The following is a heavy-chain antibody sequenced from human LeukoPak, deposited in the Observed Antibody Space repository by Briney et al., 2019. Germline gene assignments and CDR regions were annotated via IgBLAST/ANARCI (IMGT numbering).Heavy chain of an antibody. CDR1: GGTFSSYA. D-gene: IGHD2-15*01. J-gene: IGHJ6*02. CDR2: IIPIFGTA. CDR3: ARGPDRGWSYYYYGMDV. V-gene: IGHV1-69*13. Sequence: SVKVSCKASGGTFSSYAISWVRQAPGQGLEWVGGIIPIFGTANYAQKFQGRVTITADESTSTAYMELSSLRSEDTAVYYCARGPDRGWSYYYYGMDVWGQGTTVTVSS.